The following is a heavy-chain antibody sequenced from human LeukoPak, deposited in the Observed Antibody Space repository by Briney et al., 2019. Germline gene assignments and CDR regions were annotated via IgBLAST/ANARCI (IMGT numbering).Heavy chain of an antibody. V-gene: IGHV3-30-3*01. D-gene: IGHD3-16*01. Sequence: GGSLRLSCAASGFTFSSYAMHWVRQAPGKGLEWVAVISYDGSNKYYADSVKGRFTISRDISKNTLYLQMNSLRAEDTAVYYCARARGGYFDYRGQGTLVTVSS. CDR1: GFTFSSYA. CDR3: ARARGGYFDY. CDR2: ISYDGSNK. J-gene: IGHJ4*02.